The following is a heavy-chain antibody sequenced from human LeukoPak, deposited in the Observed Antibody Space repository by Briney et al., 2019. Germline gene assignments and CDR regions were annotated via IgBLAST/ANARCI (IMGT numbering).Heavy chain of an antibody. CDR1: GGTFSSYA. Sequence: GASVKVSCKASGGTFSSYAISWVRQAPGQGIERKGRIIPILGIANYAQKLQGRVTMTTDTSTSTAYMELRSLRSDDTAVYYCARDSSSSENWFDPWGQGTLVTVSS. J-gene: IGHJ5*02. CDR3: ARDSSSSENWFDP. V-gene: IGHV1-69*04. CDR2: IIPILGIA. D-gene: IGHD6-6*01.